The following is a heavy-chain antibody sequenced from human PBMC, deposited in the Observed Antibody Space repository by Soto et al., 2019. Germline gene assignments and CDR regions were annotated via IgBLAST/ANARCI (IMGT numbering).Heavy chain of an antibody. CDR3: AREDPHNAFDI. Sequence: SVKVSCKASGCTFSSYAISWVRQAPGQGLEWMGGIIPIFGTANYAQKFQGRVTITADEPTSTAYMELSSLRSEDTAVYYCAREDPHNAFDIWGQGTMVTVSS. CDR1: GCTFSSYA. CDR2: IIPIFGTA. J-gene: IGHJ3*02. V-gene: IGHV1-69*13.